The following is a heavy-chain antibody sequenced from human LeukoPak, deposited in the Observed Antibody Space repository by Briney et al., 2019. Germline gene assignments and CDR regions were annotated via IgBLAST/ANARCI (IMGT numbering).Heavy chain of an antibody. CDR3: ARQAVAGVSD. Sequence: SETLSLTCAVSGYSISSGYYWGLIRQPPGKGLEGIGSIYHSGSTYYKPSLKSRVPISLDPSKNQFSLKLSSVTAPDTAVYYCARQAVAGVSDWGQGTLVTVSS. V-gene: IGHV4-38-2*01. CDR2: IYHSGST. J-gene: IGHJ4*02. CDR1: GYSISSGYY. D-gene: IGHD6-19*01.